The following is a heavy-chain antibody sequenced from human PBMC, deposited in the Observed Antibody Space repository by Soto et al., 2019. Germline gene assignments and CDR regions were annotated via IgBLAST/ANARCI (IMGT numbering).Heavy chain of an antibody. CDR2: LFPADGAT. Sequence: QVQLVQSGAEVKKTGASLMLSCKTSGYPFTTYYLHWVRQAPGHGLEWMGILFPADGATNYAQKFRGRVTMTRDTSTSTAYMQLSSLRSEDTAVYYCVREFSGGYFDYWGQGSLVTVSS. CDR1: GYPFTTYY. CDR3: VREFSGGYFDY. J-gene: IGHJ4*02. V-gene: IGHV1-46*01. D-gene: IGHD3-10*01.